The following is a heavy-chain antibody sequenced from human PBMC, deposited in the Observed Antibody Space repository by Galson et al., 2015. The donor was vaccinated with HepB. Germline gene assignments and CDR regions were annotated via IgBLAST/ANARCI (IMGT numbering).Heavy chain of an antibody. Sequence: SVKVSCKASGYTFPGYNIHWVRQAPGQGLEWMGPMNPNTGGTDYAQKFQGRVTMTRDTSISTAYMEVSRLTSDDTAAYYCAREVVAAHNWFNPWGQGTLVTVSS. CDR1: GYTFPGYN. D-gene: IGHD2-15*01. CDR3: AREVVAAHNWFNP. CDR2: MNPNTGGT. V-gene: IGHV1-2*06. J-gene: IGHJ5*02.